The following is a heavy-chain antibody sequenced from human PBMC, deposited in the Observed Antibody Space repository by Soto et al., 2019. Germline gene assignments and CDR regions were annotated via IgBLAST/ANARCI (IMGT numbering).Heavy chain of an antibody. J-gene: IGHJ4*02. CDR2: IRSKANSYAT. CDR3: TTYSSGASVGFDY. CDR1: GFTFSGSA. V-gene: IGHV3-73*01. D-gene: IGHD3-22*01. Sequence: GGSLRLSCAASGFTFSGSAMHWVRQASGKGLEWVGRIRSKANSYATTYVASVKGRFTISRDDSKNAAYLQMNSLKTEDTAVYYCTTYSSGASVGFDYWGQGTLVTVSS.